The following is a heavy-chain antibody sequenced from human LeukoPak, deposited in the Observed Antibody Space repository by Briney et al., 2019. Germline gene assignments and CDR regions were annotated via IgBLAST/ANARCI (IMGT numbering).Heavy chain of an antibody. CDR2: IYHSGST. CDR1: GGSISSSNW. D-gene: IGHD6-13*01. V-gene: IGHV4-4*02. CDR3: ARYSSSPDHYGMDV. Sequence: SETLSLTCAVSGGSISSSNWWSWVRQPPGQGLEWIGEIYHSGSTNYNPSLKSRVTISVDKSKNQFSLKLSSVTAADTAVYYCARYSSSPDHYGMDVWGQGTTVTVSS. J-gene: IGHJ6*02.